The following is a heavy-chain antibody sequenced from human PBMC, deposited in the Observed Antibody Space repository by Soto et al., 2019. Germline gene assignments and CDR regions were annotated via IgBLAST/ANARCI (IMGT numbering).Heavy chain of an antibody. V-gene: IGHV3-23*01. D-gene: IGHD2-8*01. Sequence: PGGSLRLSCAASGFTFSSYAMSWVRQAPGKGLEWVSAISGSGGSTYYADSVKGRFTISRDNSKNTLYLQMNSLRAEGTAVYYCAKQGGYCTNGVCYLVDWFDPWGQGTLVTVSS. J-gene: IGHJ5*02. CDR2: ISGSGGST. CDR1: GFTFSSYA. CDR3: AKQGGYCTNGVCYLVDWFDP.